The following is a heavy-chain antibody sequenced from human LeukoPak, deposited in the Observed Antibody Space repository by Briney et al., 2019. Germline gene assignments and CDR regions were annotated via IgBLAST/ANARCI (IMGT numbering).Heavy chain of an antibody. CDR1: GFTVSSNY. D-gene: IGHD3-22*01. CDR2: IYGGGST. CDR3: ARAQFYHDSSTHGPDY. Sequence: GGSLRLSCAASGFTVSSNYMSWVRQAPGKGLEWVSVIYGGGSTYYADSVKGRFSISRDTSKNAVYLQMNSLRAEDTAVYYCARAQFYHDSSTHGPDYWGQGTLVTVSS. V-gene: IGHV3-53*01. J-gene: IGHJ4*02.